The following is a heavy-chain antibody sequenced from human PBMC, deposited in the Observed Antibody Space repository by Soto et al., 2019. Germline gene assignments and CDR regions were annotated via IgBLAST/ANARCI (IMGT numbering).Heavy chain of an antibody. Sequence: PGGSLRLSCAASGFTFSSYDMHWVRQAPGKGLEWVAVISYDGSSKYYADSVKGRFTISRDNSKNTLYLQMNSLRAEDTAVYYCAKGTYSSGWYDGMDVWGQGTTVTVSS. CDR2: ISYDGSSK. D-gene: IGHD6-19*01. CDR1: GFTFSSYD. CDR3: AKGTYSSGWYDGMDV. V-gene: IGHV3-30*18. J-gene: IGHJ6*02.